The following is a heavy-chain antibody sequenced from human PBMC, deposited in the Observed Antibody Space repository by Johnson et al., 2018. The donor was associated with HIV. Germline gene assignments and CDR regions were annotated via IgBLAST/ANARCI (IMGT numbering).Heavy chain of an antibody. CDR3: ARARGDFWSGYPAFDI. J-gene: IGHJ3*02. Sequence: QVQLVESGGGVVQPGRSLRLSCAASGFSFSSYAMHWVRQAPGKGLEWVTVISYDGSNKYYADSVKGRFTISRDNSKNTLYLQMNSLRAEDMAVYYCARARGDFWSGYPAFDIWVQGTMVTVSS. D-gene: IGHD3-3*01. CDR2: ISYDGSNK. V-gene: IGHV3-30*04. CDR1: GFSFSSYA.